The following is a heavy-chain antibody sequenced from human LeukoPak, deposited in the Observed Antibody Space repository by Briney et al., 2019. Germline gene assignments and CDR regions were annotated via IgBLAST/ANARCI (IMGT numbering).Heavy chain of an antibody. D-gene: IGHD2-15*01. CDR3: ARLNIVVVVAADY. J-gene: IGHJ4*02. CDR2: IYYSGST. Sequence: PSETLSLTCTVSGGSISSSSYYWGWIRRPPGKGLEWIGSIYYSGSTYYNPSLKSRVTISVDTSKNQFSLKLSSVTAADTAVYYCARLNIVVVVAADYWGQGTLVTVSS. V-gene: IGHV4-39*01. CDR1: GGSISSSSYY.